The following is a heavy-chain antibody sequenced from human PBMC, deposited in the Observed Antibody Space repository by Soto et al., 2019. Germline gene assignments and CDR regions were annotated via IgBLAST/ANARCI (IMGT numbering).Heavy chain of an antibody. CDR3: AIDFYSMVREVTWFYP. J-gene: IGHJ5*02. D-gene: IGHD3-10*01. CDR1: GFTFSSYG. CDR2: IWYDGSNK. V-gene: IGHV3-33*01. Sequence: GGSLRLSCAASGFTFSSYGMHWVRQAPGKGLEWVAVIWYDGSNKYYADSVKGRFTISRDNSKNTPYLQMNSLRAEDTAVYYCAIDFYSMVREVTWFYPCGQGTLVPVS.